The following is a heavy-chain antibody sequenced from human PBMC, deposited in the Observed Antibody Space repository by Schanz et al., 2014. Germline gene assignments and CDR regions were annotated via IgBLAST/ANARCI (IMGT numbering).Heavy chain of an antibody. CDR2: MYINSGST. Sequence: EVQVVESGGCLIQPGGSLRLSCAVSGFTVNTNYMSWVRQAPGKGLEWISSMYINSGSTQYADSVKGRFIISRDSSKNTLFLQMNSLRAEDTAVYFCARDGGRDGYNLAFDVWGQGTLVTVSS. D-gene: IGHD5-12*01. V-gene: IGHV3-53*01. CDR3: ARDGGRDGYNLAFDV. J-gene: IGHJ3*01. CDR1: GFTVNTNY.